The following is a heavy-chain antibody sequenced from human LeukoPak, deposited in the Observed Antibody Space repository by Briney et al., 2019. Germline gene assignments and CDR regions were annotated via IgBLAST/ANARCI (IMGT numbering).Heavy chain of an antibody. Sequence: GASVKVSCKASGYTFTSYDINWARQATGQGLEWMGWMNPNSGNTGYAQKFQGRVTMTRNTSISTAYMELSSLRSEDTAVYYCARGLKVRGVPTFFYWGQGTLVTVSS. CDR1: GYTFTSYD. CDR3: ARGLKVRGVPTFFY. D-gene: IGHD3-10*01. V-gene: IGHV1-8*01. CDR2: MNPNSGNT. J-gene: IGHJ4*02.